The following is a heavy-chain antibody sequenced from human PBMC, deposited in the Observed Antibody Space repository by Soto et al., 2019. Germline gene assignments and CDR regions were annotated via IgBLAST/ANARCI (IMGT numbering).Heavy chain of an antibody. V-gene: IGHV3-9*01. Sequence: GGSLRLSCAASGFTFDDYAMHWVRQVPGKGLEWVSGISWNSGSIGYADSVKGRFTNSRDNAKNSLYLQMNRLRAEDRALYYCVKDKSFVADSSLGGTMDVWGKGTTVTVSS. CDR1: GFTFDDYA. CDR3: VKDKSFVADSSLGGTMDV. D-gene: IGHD3-22*01. J-gene: IGHJ6*03. CDR2: ISWNSGSI.